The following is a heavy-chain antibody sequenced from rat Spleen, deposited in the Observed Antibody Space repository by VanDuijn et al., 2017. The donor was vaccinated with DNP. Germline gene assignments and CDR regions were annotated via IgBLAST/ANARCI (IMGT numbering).Heavy chain of an antibody. D-gene: IGHD1-11*01. Sequence: EVQLVESGGGLVQPGRSMKLSCAASGFTFSNYDMAWVRQAPKKGLEWVATISYDGSSTYYRDSVKGRFTISRNNTKSTLYLQMNSLRSEDTATYYCSITESDYWGQGVMVTVSS. J-gene: IGHJ2*01. CDR3: SITESDY. V-gene: IGHV5-22*01. CDR1: GFTFSNYD. CDR2: ISYDGSST.